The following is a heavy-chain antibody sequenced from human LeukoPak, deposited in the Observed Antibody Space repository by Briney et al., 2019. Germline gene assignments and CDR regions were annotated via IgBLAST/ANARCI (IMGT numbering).Heavy chain of an antibody. CDR1: GFTFSDYA. CDR3: IRYGSGRDGRRVAFDI. Sequence: GGSLRLSCTTSGFTFSDYAMNWVRQAPGKGLEWIGFIRSDANGGTSAYAATVKGRFTISRDDSKSITHMQMNSLKTEDTAVYYCIRYGSGRDGRRVAFDIWGQGTMVTASS. V-gene: IGHV3-49*04. D-gene: IGHD1-26*01. J-gene: IGHJ3*02. CDR2: IRSDANGGTS.